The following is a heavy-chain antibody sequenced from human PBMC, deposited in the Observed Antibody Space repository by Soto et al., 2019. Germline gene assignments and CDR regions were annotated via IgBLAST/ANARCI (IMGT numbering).Heavy chain of an antibody. Sequence: PSETLSLTCAVYGGSFSGYYWSWIRQPPGKGLEWIGEINHSGSTNYNPSLKSRVTISVDTSKNQFSLKLSSVTAADTAVYYCARGPLKLRRDGNNYIDYWGQGTLVTVSS. CDR3: ARGPLKLRRDGNNYIDY. D-gene: IGHD1-1*01. J-gene: IGHJ4*02. CDR1: GGSFSGYY. V-gene: IGHV4-34*01. CDR2: INHSGST.